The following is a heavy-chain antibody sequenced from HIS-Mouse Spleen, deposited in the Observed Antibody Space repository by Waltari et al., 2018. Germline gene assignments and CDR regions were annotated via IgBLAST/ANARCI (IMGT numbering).Heavy chain of an antibody. CDR1: GYTFTGYY. CDR2: INPNSGGK. CDR3: ARDHRQQDAFDI. V-gene: IGHV1-2*02. D-gene: IGHD6-13*01. Sequence: QVQLVQSGAEVKKPGASVKVSCKASGYTFTGYYMHWVRQAPGQGLEWMGWINPNSGGKNYAQKFQGRVTMTRDTSISTAYMELSRLRSDDTAVYYCARDHRQQDAFDIWGQGTMVTVSS. J-gene: IGHJ3*02.